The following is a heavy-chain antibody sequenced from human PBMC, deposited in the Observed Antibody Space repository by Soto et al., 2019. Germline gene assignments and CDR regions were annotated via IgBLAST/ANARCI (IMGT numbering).Heavy chain of an antibody. D-gene: IGHD3-3*01. J-gene: IGHJ6*03. CDR3: ARDGSDDFWSGYYRSDYYYMDV. Sequence: SETLSLTCAVYGGSFSGYYWSWIRQPPGKGLEWIGEINHSGSTNYNPSLKSRVTISVDTSKNQFSLKLSSVTAADTAVYYCARDGSDDFWSGYYRSDYYYMDVWGKGTTVTVSS. CDR1: GGSFSGYY. CDR2: INHSGST. V-gene: IGHV4-34*01.